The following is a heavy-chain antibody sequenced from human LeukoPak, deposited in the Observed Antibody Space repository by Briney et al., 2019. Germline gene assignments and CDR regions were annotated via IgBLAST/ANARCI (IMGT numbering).Heavy chain of an antibody. Sequence: SETLSLTCTVSGGSISSSSYYWGWIRQPPGKGLEWIGSIYYSGSTYYNPSLKSRVTISVDTSKNQFSLKLSSVTAADTAVYYCAVLPWFGESPGNWGQGTLVTVSS. D-gene: IGHD3-10*01. CDR2: IYYSGST. V-gene: IGHV4-39*01. CDR3: AVLPWFGESPGN. J-gene: IGHJ4*02. CDR1: GGSISSSSYY.